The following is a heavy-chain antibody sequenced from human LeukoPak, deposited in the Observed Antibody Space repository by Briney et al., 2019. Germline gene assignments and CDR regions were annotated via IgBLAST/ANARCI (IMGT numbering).Heavy chain of an antibody. D-gene: IGHD4-17*01. J-gene: IGHJ4*02. CDR2: ISGSGGST. CDR3: ARDLGGYGDYGTNFDY. CDR1: GFTFSSYA. Sequence: PGGSPRLSCAASGFTFSSYAMSWVRQAPGKGLEWVSGISGSGGSTYYADSVKGRFTISRDNSKNTLYLQMNSLRAEDTAVYYCARDLGGYGDYGTNFDYWGQGTLVTVSS. V-gene: IGHV3-23*01.